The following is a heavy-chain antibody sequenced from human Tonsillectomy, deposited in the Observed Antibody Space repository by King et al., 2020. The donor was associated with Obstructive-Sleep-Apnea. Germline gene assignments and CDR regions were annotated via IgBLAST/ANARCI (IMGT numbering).Heavy chain of an antibody. CDR1: GFTFDDYA. V-gene: IGHV3-9*01. CDR2: ISWNSGSI. J-gene: IGHJ4*02. D-gene: IGHD4-17*01. CDR3: AKGGVTTSGAQGYYFDY. Sequence: VQLVESGGGLVQPGRSLRLSCAASGFTFDDYAMHWVRQAPGKGLEWVSGISWNSGSIGYADSVKGRFTISRDNAKNSLYLQMNSLRAEDTALYYCAKGGVTTSGAQGYYFDYWGQGTLVTVSS.